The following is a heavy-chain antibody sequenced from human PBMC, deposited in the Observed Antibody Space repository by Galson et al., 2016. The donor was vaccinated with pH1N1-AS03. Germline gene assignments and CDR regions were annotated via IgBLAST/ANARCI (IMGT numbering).Heavy chain of an antibody. CDR1: GASISSFSYY. CDR2: IYYTAST. CDR3: ARHRGFDKNDAFDM. D-gene: IGHD3-10*01. Sequence: SETLSLTCSVSGASISSFSYYWGWIRQPPGQGLEWIGSIYYTASTYYNPSLKSRVTMSVDTSNNQFSLRVSSVTAADTAVYYCARHRGFDKNDAFDMWGQGTMVIVS. V-gene: IGHV4-39*07. J-gene: IGHJ3*02.